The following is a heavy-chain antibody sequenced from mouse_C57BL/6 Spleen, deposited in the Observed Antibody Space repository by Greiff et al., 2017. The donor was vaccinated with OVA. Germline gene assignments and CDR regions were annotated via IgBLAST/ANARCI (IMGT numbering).Heavy chain of an antibody. Sequence: EVQGVESGEGLVKPGGSLKLSCAASGFTFSSYAMSWVRQTPEKRLEWVAYISSGGDYIYYADTVKGRFTISRDNARNTLYLQMSSLKSEDTAMYYCTRGGYYYGSSLWYFDYWGQGTTLTVSS. J-gene: IGHJ2*01. CDR3: TRGGYYYGSSLWYFDY. D-gene: IGHD1-1*01. V-gene: IGHV5-9-1*02. CDR2: ISSGGDYI. CDR1: GFTFSSYA.